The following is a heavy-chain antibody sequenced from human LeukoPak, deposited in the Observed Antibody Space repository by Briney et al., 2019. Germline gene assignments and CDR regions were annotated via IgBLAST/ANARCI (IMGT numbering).Heavy chain of an antibody. CDR2: IIPIFGTA. V-gene: IGHV1-69*05. CDR3: ARGWFFGVVILSWFDP. CDR1: GGTFSSYA. Sequence: ASVKVSCKASGGTFSSYAISWVRQAPGQGIEWMGGIIPIFGTANYAQKFQGRVTITTDESTSTAYMELSSLRSEDTAVYYCARGWFFGVVILSWFDPWGQGTLVTVSS. D-gene: IGHD3-3*01. J-gene: IGHJ5*02.